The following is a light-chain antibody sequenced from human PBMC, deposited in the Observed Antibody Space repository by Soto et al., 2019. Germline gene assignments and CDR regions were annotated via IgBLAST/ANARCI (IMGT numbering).Light chain of an antibody. Sequence: DIVMTQSPDSLAVSLGERATINCKSSQSVAYTSNKKTYVAWYQQKAGQPPKLLLYWSSTRASGVPDGFSGSVSGTDFTLAISSVQAEDVALYYCQQYYSSLWTFGQGTKVQIK. J-gene: IGKJ1*01. CDR3: QQYYSSLWT. CDR2: WSS. V-gene: IGKV4-1*01. CDR1: QSVAYTSNKKTY.